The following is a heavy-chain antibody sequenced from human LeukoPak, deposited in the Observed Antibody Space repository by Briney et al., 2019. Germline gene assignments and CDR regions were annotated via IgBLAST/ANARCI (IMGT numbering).Heavy chain of an antibody. CDR3: AKALQGSSSGDWYFDL. CDR2: ISGSGGST. CDR1: GFTFSSYA. J-gene: IGHJ2*01. D-gene: IGHD6-6*01. V-gene: IGHV3-23*01. Sequence: PGGSLRLSCAASGFTFSSYAMSWVRQAPGEGLEWVSAISGSGGSTYYADSVKGRFTISRDNSKNTLYLQMNSLRAEDTAVYYCAKALQGSSSGDWYFDLWGRGTLVTVSS.